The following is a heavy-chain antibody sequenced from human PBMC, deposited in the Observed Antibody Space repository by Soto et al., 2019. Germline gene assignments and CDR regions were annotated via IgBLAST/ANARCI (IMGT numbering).Heavy chain of an antibody. CDR1: GGTFSSYT. D-gene: IGHD3-3*01. CDR3: ARGVVSHNYYFDY. J-gene: IGHJ4*02. V-gene: IGHV1-69*02. Sequence: QVQLVQSGAEVKKPGSSVKVSCKASGGTFSSYTISWVRQAPGQGREWMGRIIPILGIANYAQKFQGRVTITADKSTSTDYMELSSLRSEDTAVYYCARGVVSHNYYFDYWGQGPLVTVSS. CDR2: IIPILGIA.